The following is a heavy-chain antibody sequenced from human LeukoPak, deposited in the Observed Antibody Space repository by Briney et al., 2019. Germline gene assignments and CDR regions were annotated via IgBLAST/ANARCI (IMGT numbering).Heavy chain of an antibody. Sequence: GGSLRLSCAASGFTFSNYGMSWVRQAPGKGLEWVSAISGSGGSTYYADSLKGRFTISRDNSKNTLYLRMNSLRAEDTAVYYCAKGLWDILVVPDAPFDYWGQGTLVTVSS. CDR3: AKGLWDILVVPDAPFDY. J-gene: IGHJ4*02. D-gene: IGHD2-2*01. CDR2: ISGSGGST. V-gene: IGHV3-23*01. CDR1: GFTFSNYG.